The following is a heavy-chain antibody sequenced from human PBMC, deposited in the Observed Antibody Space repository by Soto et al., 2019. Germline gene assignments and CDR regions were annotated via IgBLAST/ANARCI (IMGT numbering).Heavy chain of an antibody. CDR1: GFTFDDYA. V-gene: IGHV3-9*01. J-gene: IGHJ1*01. D-gene: IGHD6-13*01. CDR3: VKDESINWYSGHFRH. Sequence: ESGGGLVQPGRSLRLSCAASGFTFDDYAMHWVRQVPGKGLEWVSGINWNSGSIGYGDSVKGRFAISRDNAKNSLHLQRNSLSAEDTAFYYCVKDESINWYSGHFRHWGQGTLVTVSS. CDR2: INWNSGSI.